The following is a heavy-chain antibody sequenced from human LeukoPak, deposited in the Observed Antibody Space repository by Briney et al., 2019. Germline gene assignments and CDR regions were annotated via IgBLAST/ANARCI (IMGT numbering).Heavy chain of an antibody. CDR2: MGKTAGDT. Sequence: GGSLRLSCAASGFTFSTYDMHWVRQATGKGLEWVSGMGKTAGDTYYSGSVKGRFTISGENAKNSVYLEMNSLEAGDTAVYYCARGAAGFDYWGQGTLVSISS. J-gene: IGHJ4*02. CDR3: ARGAAGFDY. D-gene: IGHD6-13*01. V-gene: IGHV3-13*04. CDR1: GFTFSTYD.